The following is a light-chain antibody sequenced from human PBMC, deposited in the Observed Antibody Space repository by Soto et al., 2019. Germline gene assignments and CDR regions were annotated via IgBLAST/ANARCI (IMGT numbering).Light chain of an antibody. Sequence: DIQMTQSPSSLSASVGDRVTITCRASQSISSYLNWYQQKPGKAPKLLIYAASSLQSGVPSRFSGSGSGTDFTLTISSLQPEDFATYYCQQSYSTPAPITFGPGTKVDIK. CDR1: QSISSY. J-gene: IGKJ3*01. CDR3: QQSYSTPAPIT. CDR2: AAS. V-gene: IGKV1-39*01.